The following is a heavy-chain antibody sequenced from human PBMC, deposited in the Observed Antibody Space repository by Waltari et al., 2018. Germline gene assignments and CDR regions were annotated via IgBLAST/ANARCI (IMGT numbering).Heavy chain of an antibody. CDR3: ARAAMVRGVIIRFYFDY. CDR2: LYYRGST. J-gene: IGHJ4*02. Sequence: QLQLQESGPGLVKPSEPLSLTCPVSGGSLSSSSYYCGWIRQPPGKGLAWIGSLYYRGSTYYNPSLKSRVTISVDTSKNQFSLKLSSVTAADTAVYYCARAAMVRGVIIRFYFDYWGQGTLVTVSS. D-gene: IGHD3-10*01. CDR1: GGSLSSSSYY. V-gene: IGHV4-39*01.